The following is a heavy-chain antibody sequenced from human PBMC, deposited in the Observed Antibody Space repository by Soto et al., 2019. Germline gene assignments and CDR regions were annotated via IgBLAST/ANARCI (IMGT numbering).Heavy chain of an antibody. V-gene: IGHV3-23*01. D-gene: IGHD5-12*01. J-gene: IGHJ4*02. Sequence: GCLSLSCEASGFTFSSYAMSCVLHDPGKGLEWVSAISCSGGSTYYADSVKGRFTISRDNSKNTLSLQMNSLRAEDTAVYYCAKSFSQYSGYDHTVWGQGNLVTVSS. CDR3: AKSFSQYSGYDHTV. CDR1: GFTFSSYA. CDR2: ISCSGGST.